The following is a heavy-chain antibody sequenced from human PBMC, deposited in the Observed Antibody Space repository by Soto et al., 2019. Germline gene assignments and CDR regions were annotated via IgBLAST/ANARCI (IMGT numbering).Heavy chain of an antibody. CDR2: ISYSGST. CDR1: GGSISSSF. CDR3: ARGHRAMEYYYYYGMDV. V-gene: IGHV4-59*01. J-gene: IGHJ6*02. Sequence: SETLSLTCSVSGGSISSSFWSWIRQPPGKELEWIGYISYSGSTTYNPSLKSRITLSVDTSKNQFSLRVASVTAADTAVYYCARGHRAMEYYYYYGMDVWGQGTTVTVSS. D-gene: IGHD5-18*01.